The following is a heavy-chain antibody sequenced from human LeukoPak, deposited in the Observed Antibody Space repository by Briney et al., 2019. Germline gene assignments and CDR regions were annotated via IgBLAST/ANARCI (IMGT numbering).Heavy chain of an antibody. Sequence: PGGSLRLSCAASGFTFSSYAMSWVRQAPGKGLEWVSAISGSGGSTYYADSVKGRFTISRDNSKNTLYLQMNSLRAEDTAVYYCAKGARYCSSTSCPYYYYYMDVWGKGTTVTVSS. CDR3: AKGARYCSSTSCPYYYYYMDV. J-gene: IGHJ6*03. D-gene: IGHD2-2*01. V-gene: IGHV3-23*01. CDR2: ISGSGGST. CDR1: GFTFSSYA.